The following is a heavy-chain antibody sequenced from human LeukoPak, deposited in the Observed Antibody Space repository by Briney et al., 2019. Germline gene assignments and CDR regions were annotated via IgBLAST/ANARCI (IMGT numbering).Heavy chain of an antibody. CDR3: TTDTWYSAGH. CDR1: GFIFSGSW. Sequence: GGSLRLSCTASGFIFSGSWVAWIRQAPGKGLEWVAIIKKDGSEKYYVDSMKGRFTISRDNAKNSLFLQMNSLRAEDTAIYYCTTDTWYSAGHWGQGTLVTVSS. V-gene: IGHV3-7*03. D-gene: IGHD2-15*01. J-gene: IGHJ4*02. CDR2: IKKDGSEK.